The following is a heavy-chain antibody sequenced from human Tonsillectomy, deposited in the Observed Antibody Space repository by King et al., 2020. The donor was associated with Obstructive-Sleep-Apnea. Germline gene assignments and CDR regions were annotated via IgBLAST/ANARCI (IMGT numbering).Heavy chain of an antibody. CDR1: GGSISSGGVY. CDR3: VAANYYDSSGYLNPIYFDY. D-gene: IGHD3-22*01. V-gene: IGHV4-31*03. J-gene: IGHJ4*02. Sequence: QLQESGPGLVKPSQTLSLTCTVSGGSISSGGVYWSLFRRHPGKGLEWVGYIFYRGSADYNRPLKSRFTLSVDTSKNQFSLKLSPVTAADTAVYYCVAANYYDSSGYLNPIYFDYWGQGTLVTVSS. CDR2: IFYRGSA.